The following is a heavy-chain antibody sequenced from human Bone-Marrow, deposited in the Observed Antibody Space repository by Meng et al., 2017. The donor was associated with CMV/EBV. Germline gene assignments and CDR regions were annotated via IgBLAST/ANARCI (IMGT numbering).Heavy chain of an antibody. Sequence: SETLSLTCTVSSGSISSSTYYWGWIRQPPGEGLEWIGYIYFSGTTYYSPSLKSRVTMSVDTSKNQFSLKLSSVTAADTAVYYCARGSTSYNFWSPTLGNYYFDNWGQGTLVTVSS. J-gene: IGHJ4*02. D-gene: IGHD3-3*01. V-gene: IGHV4-39*07. CDR1: SGSISSSTYY. CDR2: IYFSGTT. CDR3: ARGSTSYNFWSPTLGNYYFDN.